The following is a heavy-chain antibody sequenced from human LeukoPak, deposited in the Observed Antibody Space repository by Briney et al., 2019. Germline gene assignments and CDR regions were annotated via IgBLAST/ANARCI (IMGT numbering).Heavy chain of an antibody. D-gene: IGHD7-27*01. V-gene: IGHV3-23*01. CDR2: ISGSGGST. CDR3: AKSGDFYYYYYYMDV. Sequence: PGGTLRLSCAASGFTFGSYGMSWVRQAPGKGLEWVSAISGSGGSTYYADSVKGRFTISRDNSKNTLYLQMNSLRAEDTAVYYCAKSGDFYYYYYYMDVWGKGTTVTVSS. J-gene: IGHJ6*03. CDR1: GFTFGSYG.